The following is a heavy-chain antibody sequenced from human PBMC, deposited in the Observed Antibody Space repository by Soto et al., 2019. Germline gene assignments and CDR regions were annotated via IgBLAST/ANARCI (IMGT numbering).Heavy chain of an antibody. CDR1: GHSISSSTYY. D-gene: IGHD3-10*01. V-gene: IGHV4-39*01. CDR2: VYYGENT. Sequence: SETLSLTCTASGHSISSSTYYWGWLRQPPGRGLEWIGSVYYGENTYYNPSLKSRVTISVDTSKNQFSLKLSSVTAADTAVYYCAKITMVRGVRGMDVWGQGTTVTVSS. J-gene: IGHJ6*02. CDR3: AKITMVRGVRGMDV.